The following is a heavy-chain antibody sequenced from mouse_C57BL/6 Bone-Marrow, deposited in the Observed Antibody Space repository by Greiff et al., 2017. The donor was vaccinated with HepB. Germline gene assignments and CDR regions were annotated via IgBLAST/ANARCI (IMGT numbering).Heavy chain of an antibody. V-gene: IGHV1-85*01. Sequence: QVQLKQSGPELVKPGASVKLSCKASGYTFTSYDINWVKQRPGQGLEWIGWIYPRDGSTKYNEKFKGKATLTVDTSSSTAYMELHSLTSEDSAVYFCARSGGSSHWYFDVWGTGTTVTVSS. J-gene: IGHJ1*03. CDR3: ARSGGSSHWYFDV. D-gene: IGHD1-1*01. CDR1: GYTFTSYD. CDR2: IYPRDGST.